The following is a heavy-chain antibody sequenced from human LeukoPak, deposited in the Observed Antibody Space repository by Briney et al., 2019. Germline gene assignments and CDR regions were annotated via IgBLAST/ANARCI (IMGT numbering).Heavy chain of an antibody. V-gene: IGHV4-59*01. CDR2: IYYSGST. J-gene: IGHJ6*02. CDR1: GGSISSYY. Sequence: PSETLSLTCTVSGGSISSYYWSWIQQPPGKGLEWIGYIYYSGSTNYNPSLKSRVTISVDTSKNQFSLKLSSVTAADTAVYYCARVGYCSSTSCSPQDVWGQGTTVTVSS. D-gene: IGHD2-2*01. CDR3: ARVGYCSSTSCSPQDV.